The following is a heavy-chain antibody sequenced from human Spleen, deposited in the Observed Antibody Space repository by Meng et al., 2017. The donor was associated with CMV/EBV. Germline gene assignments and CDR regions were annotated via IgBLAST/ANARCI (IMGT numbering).Heavy chain of an antibody. CDR1: Y. J-gene: IGHJ6*02. Sequence: YWGWFRQPPGHGLELIGAINHSGRTNYNPSLKSRVTISVDTSKNQFSLKLSSVTAADTAVYYCARDGVVVPATYPSPKAYYYYGMDVWGQGTTVTVSS. CDR2: INHSGRT. CDR3: ARDGVVVPATYPSPKAYYYYGMDV. V-gene: IGHV4-34*01. D-gene: IGHD2-2*01.